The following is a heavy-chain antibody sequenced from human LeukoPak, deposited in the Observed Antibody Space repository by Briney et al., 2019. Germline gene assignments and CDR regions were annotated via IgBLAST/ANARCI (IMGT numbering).Heavy chain of an antibody. J-gene: IGHJ4*02. CDR2: INHRGSS. V-gene: IGHV4-34*01. CDR3: ARGSSFDGYCSAGACDAGYYDS. Sequence: SETLSLTCAVYGESFSAYFWNWIRQAPGKPLEYIGEINHRGSSHYNPSLKTRVTLSVDTSKNQSSLKLTSVTAADTAVYFCARGSSFDGYCSAGACDAGYYDSWGQGTPVTVSS. D-gene: IGHD2-15*01. CDR1: GESFSAYF.